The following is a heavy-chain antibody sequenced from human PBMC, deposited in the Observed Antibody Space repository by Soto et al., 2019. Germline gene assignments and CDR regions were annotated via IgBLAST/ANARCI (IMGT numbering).Heavy chain of an antibody. V-gene: IGHV3-23*01. J-gene: IGHJ4*02. CDR2: ISGSRNDGIT. D-gene: IGHD4-17*01. Sequence: GGSLRLSCAASGFSFSNYAMNWVRQAPGKGLELVSFISGSRNDGITKYVDSVKGRFPISRDNSKYTLYLQMSSLRDEDTAVYYCAKEHTEYGDNYWYQGTLVTGSS. CDR1: GFSFSNYA. CDR3: AKEHTEYGDNY.